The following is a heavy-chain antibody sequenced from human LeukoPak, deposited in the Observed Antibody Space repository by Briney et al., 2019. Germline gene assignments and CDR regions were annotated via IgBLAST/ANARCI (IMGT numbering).Heavy chain of an antibody. V-gene: IGHV1-8*02. CDR2: MNPNSGNT. CDR3: ARGLSEWLGYYFDY. CDR1: GYTFTSYG. Sequence: ASVKVSCKASGYTFTSYGISWVRQALGQGLEWMGWMNPNSGNTGYAQKFQGRVTMTRNTSISTAYMELSSLRSEDTAVYYCARGLSEWLGYYFDYWGQGTLVTVSS. D-gene: IGHD5-12*01. J-gene: IGHJ4*02.